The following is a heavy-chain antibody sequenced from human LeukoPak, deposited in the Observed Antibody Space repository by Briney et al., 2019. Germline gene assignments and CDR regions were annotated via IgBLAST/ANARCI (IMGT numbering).Heavy chain of an antibody. CDR3: ARGLQSAVAGTRWFDP. CDR2: IKQDGSGK. V-gene: IGHV3-7*05. CDR1: GFTFSSYW. Sequence: PGGSLRLSCAASGFTFSSYWMSWVRQAPGKGLEWVANIKQDGSGKYYVDSVKGRFTISRDNAKNSLYLQMNSLRAEDTAVYYCARGLQSAVAGTRWFDPWGQGTLVTVSS. J-gene: IGHJ5*02. D-gene: IGHD6-19*01.